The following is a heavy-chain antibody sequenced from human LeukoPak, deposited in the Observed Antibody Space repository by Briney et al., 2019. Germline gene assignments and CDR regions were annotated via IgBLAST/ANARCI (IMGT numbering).Heavy chain of an antibody. J-gene: IGHJ5*02. CDR1: GGSVSSGSYY. V-gene: IGHV4-61*01. Sequence: SGTLSLTCTASGGSVSSGSYYWSWIRQPPGKGLEWIGYIYYSGSTNYNPSLKSRVTISIDTSKNQFSLKLSTVTAADTAVYYCATGDGDNYNWFDGWGQGTLVTVSS. CDR2: IYYSGST. CDR3: ATGDGDNYNWFDG. D-gene: IGHD5-24*01.